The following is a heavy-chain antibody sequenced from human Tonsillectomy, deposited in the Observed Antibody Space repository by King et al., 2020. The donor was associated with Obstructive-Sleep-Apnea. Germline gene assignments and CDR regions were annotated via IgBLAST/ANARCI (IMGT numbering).Heavy chain of an antibody. J-gene: IGHJ3*02. D-gene: IGHD4-17*01. CDR3: SGDHDYGDYHDAFDI. Sequence: VQLQESGPGLVKPSETLSLTCTVSGGSISSYYWSWIRQPAGKGLEWIGRIYTSGSTNYNPSLKRRVTMSVDTPKSQFSLQLSSVTAADTAVYYFSGDHDYGDYHDAFDIWGQGTMVTVSS. CDR1: GGSISSYY. CDR2: IYTSGST. V-gene: IGHV4-4*07.